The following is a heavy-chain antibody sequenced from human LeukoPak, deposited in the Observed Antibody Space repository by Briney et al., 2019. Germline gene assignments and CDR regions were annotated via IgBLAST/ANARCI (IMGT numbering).Heavy chain of an antibody. D-gene: IGHD1-14*01. CDR2: IYSGGST. V-gene: IGHV3-66*01. J-gene: IGHJ3*02. CDR3: ARETSPGGGAFDI. CDR1: GFTVSSNY. Sequence: QPGGSLRLSCAASGFTVSSNYMSWVRQAPGKGLEWVSVIYSGGSTYYADSVKGRFTISRDNSKNTLYLQMNSLRAEDTAVYYCARETSPGGGAFDIWGQETMVTVSS.